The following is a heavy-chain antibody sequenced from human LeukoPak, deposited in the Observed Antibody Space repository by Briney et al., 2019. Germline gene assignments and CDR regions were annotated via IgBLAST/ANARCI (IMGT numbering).Heavy chain of an antibody. D-gene: IGHD3-16*01. CDR1: GFTFSSYS. J-gene: IGHJ4*02. Sequence: GGSLRLSCAASGFTFSSYSMNWVRQAPGKGLEWVSVISTSSRNINYADSVKGRFTISRDNAKSSLSLQMNSLRAEDTAVNYCASRGGIYYWGQGTLVTVSS. CDR3: ASRGGIYY. CDR2: ISTSSRNI. V-gene: IGHV3-21*05.